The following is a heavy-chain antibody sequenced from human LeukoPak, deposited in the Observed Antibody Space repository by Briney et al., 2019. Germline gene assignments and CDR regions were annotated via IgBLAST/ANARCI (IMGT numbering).Heavy chain of an antibody. CDR1: GFTFSSYW. CDR2: IKQDGSEK. Sequence: GGSLRLSCAASGFTFSSYWMSWVRQAPGKGLEWVANIKQDGSEKYYVDSVKGRFTTSRDNAKNSLYLQMNSLRAEDMALYYCAKDLRRSLELRFGELTAPDFDYWGQGTLVTVSS. CDR3: AKDLRRSLELRFGELTAPDFDY. D-gene: IGHD3-10*01. J-gene: IGHJ4*02. V-gene: IGHV3-7*03.